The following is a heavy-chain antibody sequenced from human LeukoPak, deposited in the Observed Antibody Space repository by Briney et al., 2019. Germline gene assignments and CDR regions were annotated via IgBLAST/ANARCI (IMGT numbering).Heavy chain of an antibody. V-gene: IGHV1-18*01. CDR2: ISAYNGNT. J-gene: IGHJ6*02. CDR3: ARDLGSSWPYYYGMDV. CDR1: GYTFTSYG. D-gene: IGHD6-13*01. Sequence: ASVTVSCKASGYTFTSYGISWVRQAPGQGLEWMGWISAYNGNTNYAQKLQGRVTMNTDTSTSTAYMELRSLRSDDTAVYYCARDLGSSWPYYYGMDVWGQGTTVTVSS.